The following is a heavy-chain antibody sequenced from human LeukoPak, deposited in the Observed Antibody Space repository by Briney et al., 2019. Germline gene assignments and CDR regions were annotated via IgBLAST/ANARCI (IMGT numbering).Heavy chain of an antibody. V-gene: IGHV4-4*07. Sequence: SETLSLTCTGSGGSISSYYWSWIRQPAGKGLEWIGRIYSSGSTNYNPSLKSRVTMSVAASKNQFSLKLSSVPAADTAVYYCARDVPPEIGPLHWGQGTLVTVSS. CDR2: IYSSGST. CDR1: GGSISSYY. CDR3: ARDVPPEIGPLH. J-gene: IGHJ4*02.